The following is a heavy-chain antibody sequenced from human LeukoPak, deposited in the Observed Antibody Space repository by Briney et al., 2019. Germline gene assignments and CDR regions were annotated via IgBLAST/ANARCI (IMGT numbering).Heavy chain of an antibody. D-gene: IGHD3-22*01. J-gene: IGHJ4*02. CDR1: GFTFSSYG. CDR3: AREPRAYYYDSSGYDY. Sequence: PGGSLRLSCAASGFTFSSYGMSWVRQAPGKGLEWVSAITATSSSTHDADSVQGRFTISRDNSKNTLYLQMNSLRAEDTAVYYCAREPRAYYYDSSGYDYWGQGTLVTVSS. V-gene: IGHV3-23*01. CDR2: ITATSSST.